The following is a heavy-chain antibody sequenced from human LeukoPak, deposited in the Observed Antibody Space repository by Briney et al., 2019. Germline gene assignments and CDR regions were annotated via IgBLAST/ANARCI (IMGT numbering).Heavy chain of an antibody. CDR2: IIPIFGTA. D-gene: IGHD4-17*01. CDR3: ARVALYGDPETVDY. Sequence: SVKVSCKASGGTFSSYAISWVRQAPGQGLKWMGGIIPIFGTANYAQKFQGRVTITADESTSTAYMELSSLRSEDTAVYCCARVALYGDPETVDYWGQGTLVTVSS. V-gene: IGHV1-69*13. J-gene: IGHJ4*02. CDR1: GGTFSSYA.